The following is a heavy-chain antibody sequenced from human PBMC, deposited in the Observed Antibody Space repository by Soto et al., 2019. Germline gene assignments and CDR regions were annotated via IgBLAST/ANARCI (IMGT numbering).Heavy chain of an antibody. V-gene: IGHV4-59*01. CDR1: GDSISSYY. CDR2: LYYGRSA. D-gene: IGHD3-22*01. J-gene: IGHJ4*02. Sequence: QVQLQESGPGLVKPSETLSLTCAVSGDSISSYYCMWIRQPPGKGLESIGYLYYGRSAYYNPSLKSRVTWSVDTSTNQCSLTLSSMTAADTAVYYCALRSMAVVPEYWGQGTLVTVSS. CDR3: ALRSMAVVPEY.